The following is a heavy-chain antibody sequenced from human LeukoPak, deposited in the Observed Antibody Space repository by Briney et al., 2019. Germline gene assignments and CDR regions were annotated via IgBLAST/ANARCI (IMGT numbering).Heavy chain of an antibody. Sequence: GGSLRLSCAASGFTFSSYWMSWVRQAPGKGLEWVAFIRYDGSNKYYADSVKGRFTISRDNSKNTLYLQMNSLRAEDTAVYYCAKGRLRFLEWLFVYWGQGTLVTVSS. D-gene: IGHD3-3*01. CDR1: GFTFSSYW. J-gene: IGHJ4*02. CDR2: IRYDGSNK. V-gene: IGHV3-30*02. CDR3: AKGRLRFLEWLFVY.